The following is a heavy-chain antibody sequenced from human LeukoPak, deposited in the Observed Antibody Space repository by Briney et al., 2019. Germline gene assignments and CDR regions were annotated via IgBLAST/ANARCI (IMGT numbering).Heavy chain of an antibody. J-gene: IGHJ4*02. V-gene: IGHV1-46*01. CDR2: INSSGGTT. CDR3: ARDVKKFVNFDY. Sequence: ASVKVSCKASGYTFTSYYMHWVRQAPGQGLEWMGIINSSGGTTSYAPKFQGRVTMTRDTSTSTAYMELSSLRSEDTAVYYCARDVKKFVNFDYWGQGTLVTVSS. CDR1: GYTFTSYY.